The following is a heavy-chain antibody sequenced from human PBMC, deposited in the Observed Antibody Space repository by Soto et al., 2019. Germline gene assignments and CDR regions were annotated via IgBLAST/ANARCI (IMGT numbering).Heavy chain of an antibody. CDR1: GYTFTSYA. D-gene: IGHD2-15*01. CDR2: INAGNGNT. CDR3: XXXXXXGADD. Sequence: QVQLVQSGAEEKKPGASVKVSCKASGYTFTSYAMHWVRQXPGQRLEWMGWINAGNGNTKYSQKFQGRVTITRDTXXXXXXXXXXXXXXXXXXXXXXXXXXXXGADDWGQGTLVTVSS. V-gene: IGHV1-3*05. J-gene: IGHJ4*02.